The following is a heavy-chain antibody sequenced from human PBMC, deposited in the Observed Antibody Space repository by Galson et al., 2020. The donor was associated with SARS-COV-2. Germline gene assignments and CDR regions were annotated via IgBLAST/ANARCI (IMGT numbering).Heavy chain of an antibody. CDR2: ITGSGGTT. J-gene: IGHJ4*02. Sequence: GGSLRLSCAASGFTFSNYAMTWVRQAPGKGLEWVSTITGSGGTTYYADSMQGRFTISRDNSKNTLYLQMNSLRAEDTAVYYCAFSKSYSYFDYWGQGTLVTV. V-gene: IGHV3-23*01. CDR1: GFTFSNYA. D-gene: IGHD1-26*01. CDR3: AFSKSYSYFDY.